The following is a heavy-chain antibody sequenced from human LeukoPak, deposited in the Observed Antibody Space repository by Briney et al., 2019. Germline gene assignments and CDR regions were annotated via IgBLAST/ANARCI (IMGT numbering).Heavy chain of an antibody. CDR3: ASTYYDILTPSYYFDF. CDR2: MHYNERT. D-gene: IGHD3-9*01. J-gene: IGHJ4*02. V-gene: IGHV4-39*01. Sequence: SETLSLTCTVSGGSISSGSYYWGWIRQPPGKGLEWIGSMHYNERTYSSPSLKSRVTISVDTSKNQFSLNLSSVTAADTAVFYCASTYYDILTPSYYFDFWGRGTLVTVSS. CDR1: GGSISSGSYY.